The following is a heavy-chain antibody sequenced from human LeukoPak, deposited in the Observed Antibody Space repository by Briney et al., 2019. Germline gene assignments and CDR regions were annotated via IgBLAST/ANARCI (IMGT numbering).Heavy chain of an antibody. Sequence: HPGGSLRLSCAASGFTFSRSAMTWVRQGPGTGLEFVASIIYSGGATYYADSVKGRFTISRDNSKNTLYLQMNSLRAEDTAIYYCAKDGLYYDGSEHVYYFDSWGQGTLVTVSS. J-gene: IGHJ4*02. CDR3: AKDGLYYDGSEHVYYFDS. CDR2: IIYSGGAT. V-gene: IGHV3-23*01. CDR1: GFTFSRSA. D-gene: IGHD3-22*01.